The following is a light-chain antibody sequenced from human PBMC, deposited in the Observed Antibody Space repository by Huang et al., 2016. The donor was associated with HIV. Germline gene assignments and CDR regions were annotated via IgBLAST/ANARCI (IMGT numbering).Light chain of an antibody. CDR2: LGS. Sequence: DIVMSQSPLSLTVTPGEPASISCKSNESLLYTNGFRYLNWYLQKPGLSPHLLIYLGSNRASGVPDRFSGSGTGIEFTLTISRVEADDGGVYYCMQSLQTPPTFGQGTKVEI. V-gene: IGKV2-28*01. CDR3: MQSLQTPPT. CDR1: ESLLYTNGFRY. J-gene: IGKJ1*01.